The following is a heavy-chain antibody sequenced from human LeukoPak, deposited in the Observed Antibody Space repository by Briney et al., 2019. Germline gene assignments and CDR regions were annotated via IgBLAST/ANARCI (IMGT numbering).Heavy chain of an antibody. Sequence: GGSLRLSCAASGFTFSSYSMTWVRQAPGKGLEWVANIKQAGSEKYYVDSVKGRFTISRDNAKNSLYLQMNSLRAEDTAVYYCARQDFWSGYDGYWGQGTLVTVSS. CDR3: ARQDFWSGYDGY. D-gene: IGHD3-3*01. CDR1: GFTFSSYS. CDR2: IKQAGSEK. J-gene: IGHJ4*02. V-gene: IGHV3-7*01.